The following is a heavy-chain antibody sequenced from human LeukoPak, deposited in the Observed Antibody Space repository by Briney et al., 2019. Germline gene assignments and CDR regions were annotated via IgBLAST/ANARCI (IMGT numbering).Heavy chain of an antibody. Sequence: GGSLRLSCAASGFTFSIYSMNWVRQAPGKGLEWVSSISSSSSCVYYADSVKGRFTISRDNAKNSLYLQMNSLRAEDTAVYYCARTDLDCSGGSCPDYWGQGTLVTVSS. V-gene: IGHV3-21*01. CDR1: GFTFSIYS. D-gene: IGHD2-15*01. CDR3: ARTDLDCSGGSCPDY. J-gene: IGHJ4*02. CDR2: ISSSSSCV.